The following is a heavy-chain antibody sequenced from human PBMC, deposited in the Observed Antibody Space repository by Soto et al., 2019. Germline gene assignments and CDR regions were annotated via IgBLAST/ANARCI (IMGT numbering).Heavy chain of an antibody. CDR3: ARWVSGSPDN. V-gene: IGHV3-72*01. CDR2: TKNKANRYTT. Sequence: GGSLRLSCAASGFTLSDHYMDWVRQAPGKGLEWVGRTKNKANRYTTEYAASVNGRFTISRDDSKNSLYLQMNSLKTEDTAVYYCARWVSGSPDNWGQGTLVTVSS. CDR1: GFTLSDHY. J-gene: IGHJ4*02. D-gene: IGHD1-26*01.